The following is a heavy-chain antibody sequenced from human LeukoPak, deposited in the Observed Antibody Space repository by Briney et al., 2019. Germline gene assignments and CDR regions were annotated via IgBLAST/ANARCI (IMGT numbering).Heavy chain of an antibody. CDR3: ARYSGYYLSYFDY. V-gene: IGHV4-34*01. CDR1: DGSFSGYY. J-gene: IGHJ4*02. Sequence: SETLSLTCAVYDGSFSGYYWSWIRQPPGKGLEWIGEINHSGGTNYNPSLKSRVTISVDTSKNQFSLKLSSVTAADTAMYYCARYSGYYLSYFDYWGQGTLVTVSS. CDR2: INHSGGT. D-gene: IGHD3-22*01.